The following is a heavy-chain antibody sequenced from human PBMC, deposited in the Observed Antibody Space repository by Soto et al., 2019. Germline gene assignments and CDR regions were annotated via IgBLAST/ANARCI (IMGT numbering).Heavy chain of an antibody. CDR3: ARALSTYYYDSSGYYHPPWFDP. V-gene: IGHV4-30-4*01. CDR1: GGSISSGDYY. D-gene: IGHD3-22*01. CDR2: IYYSGST. Sequence: SETLSLTCTVSGGSISSGDYYWSWIRQPPGKGLEWIGYIYYSGSTYYNPSLKSRVTISVDTSKNQFSLKLSSVTAADTAVYYCARALSTYYYDSSGYYHPPWFDPWGQGTLVTV. J-gene: IGHJ5*02.